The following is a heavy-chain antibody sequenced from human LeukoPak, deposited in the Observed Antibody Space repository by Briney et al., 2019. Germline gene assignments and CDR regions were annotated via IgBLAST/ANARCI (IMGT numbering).Heavy chain of an antibody. CDR3: VRHALATVTDPSFDY. CDR2: LYHSGST. CDR1: GGSISTPGYY. Sequence: KSSETLSLTCTVSGGSISTPGYYWGWIRQPPGKGLEWIGSLYHSGSTYYKPSLKSRATISVDKSKNQCSLKLRSVTAADTAVYYCVRHALATVTDPSFDYWGQGTLVTVSS. D-gene: IGHD2-21*02. J-gene: IGHJ4*02. V-gene: IGHV4-39*01.